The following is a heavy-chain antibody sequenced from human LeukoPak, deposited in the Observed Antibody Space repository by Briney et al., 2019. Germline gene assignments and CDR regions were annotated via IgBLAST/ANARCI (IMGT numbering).Heavy chain of an antibody. Sequence: PSETLSLTCSVAGYSISSGYYWGWIRQPPGKGLEWIGSISHSGSTYYNPSLKSRVTISVDTSKNHFSLKLSSVTAADTAVYYCARGRKYCSGGSCYSGNWFDPWGQGTLVTVSS. V-gene: IGHV4-38-2*02. CDR2: ISHSGST. CDR3: ARGRKYCSGGSCYSGNWFDP. CDR1: GYSISSGYY. D-gene: IGHD2-15*01. J-gene: IGHJ5*02.